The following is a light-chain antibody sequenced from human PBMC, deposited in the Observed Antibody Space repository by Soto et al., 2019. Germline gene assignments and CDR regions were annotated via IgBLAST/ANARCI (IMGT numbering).Light chain of an antibody. CDR2: GAS. CDR3: QQYNKWPLT. CDR1: QSVSSD. V-gene: IGKV3-15*01. Sequence: EIVMTQSPATLSVSPGERATLSCRASQSVSSDLAWYQQKPGQSPRLLIYGASTRATGIQARFSGGGSGTEFTLTITSLQSEDFAVYYCQQYNKWPLTFGQGTKVDIK. J-gene: IGKJ1*01.